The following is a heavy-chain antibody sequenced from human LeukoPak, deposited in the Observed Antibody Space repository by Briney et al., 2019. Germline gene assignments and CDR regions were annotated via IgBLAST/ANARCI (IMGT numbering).Heavy chain of an antibody. D-gene: IGHD3-10*01. CDR2: IYYSGST. V-gene: IGHV4-34*01. Sequence: SETLSLTCAVYGGSFSGYYWSWIRQPPGKGLEWIGSIYYSGSTYYNPSLKSRVTISVDTSKNQFSLKLSSVTAADTAVYYCARDRPMVRGVIVPWGQGTLVTVSS. J-gene: IGHJ5*02. CDR3: ARDRPMVRGVIVP. CDR1: GGSFSGYY.